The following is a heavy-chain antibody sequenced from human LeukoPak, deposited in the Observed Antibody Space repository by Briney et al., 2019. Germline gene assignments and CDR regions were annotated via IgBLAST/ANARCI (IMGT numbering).Heavy chain of an antibody. V-gene: IGHV3-20*04. Sequence: GGSLRLSCAASGFRFDDYGMSWARQRPGKGLEWVSGINRSSGDTGYADSVKGRFTISRDNAKNSLYLQMNSLRAEDTALYYCAKDHDILIQYYFDYWGQGTLVTVSS. CDR1: GFRFDDYG. J-gene: IGHJ4*02. CDR3: AKDHDILIQYYFDY. CDR2: INRSSGDT. D-gene: IGHD3-9*01.